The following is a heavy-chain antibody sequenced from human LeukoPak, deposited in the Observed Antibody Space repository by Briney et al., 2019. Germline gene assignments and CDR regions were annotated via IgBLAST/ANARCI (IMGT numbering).Heavy chain of an antibody. CDR3: ARDKWSGESFDI. CDR2: IYYRGST. J-gene: IGHJ3*02. D-gene: IGHD3-3*01. Sequence: SETLSLTFTVSGGSLIRYYWSWIRQPPGKGLEWMGYIYYRGSTNDNPSIKSLVTISVATSKNQFSLKLSSVTAADTAVYYCARDKWSGESFDIWGQGTMFTVSS. V-gene: IGHV4-59*01. CDR1: GGSLIRYY.